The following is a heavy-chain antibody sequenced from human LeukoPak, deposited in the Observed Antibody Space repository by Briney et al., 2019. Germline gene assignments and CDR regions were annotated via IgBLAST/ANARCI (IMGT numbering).Heavy chain of an antibody. J-gene: IGHJ3*02. V-gene: IGHV3-15*01. CDR2: IKSKTDGGTT. Sequence: PGGSLRLSCAASGFTFSSYAMSWVRQAPGKGLEWVGRIKSKTDGGTTDYAAPVKGRFTIPRDDSKNTLYLQMNSLKTEDTAVYYCTNGWDDAFDIWGQGTMVTVSS. D-gene: IGHD6-19*01. CDR1: GFTFSSYA. CDR3: TNGWDDAFDI.